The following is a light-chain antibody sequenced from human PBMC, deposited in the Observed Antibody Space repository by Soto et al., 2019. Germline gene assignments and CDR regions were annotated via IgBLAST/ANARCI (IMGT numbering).Light chain of an antibody. CDR2: DVT. Sequence: QSVLTQPASVSGSPEQSITISCTGTSSDVGAYNYVSWYQQHPGKAPKLMIYDVTNRPSGVSSRFSGSKSGNTASLTISGLQAEDEADYYCSSYTRSTTLVVFGGGTKLTVL. CDR3: SSYTRSTTLVV. V-gene: IGLV2-14*01. CDR1: SSDVGAYNY. J-gene: IGLJ2*01.